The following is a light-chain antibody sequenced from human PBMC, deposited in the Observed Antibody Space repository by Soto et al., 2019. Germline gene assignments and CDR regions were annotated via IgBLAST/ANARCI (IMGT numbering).Light chain of an antibody. Sequence: EIVMTQSPATLSVSPGERATLYCKASQRISSNLAWYQQKPDQPPRLLIYGASTRASGIPARFSGSGSGTEFTLTISGLQSEDFALYYCQQYNIWPPYTFGQGTKLEIK. CDR3: QQYNIWPPYT. V-gene: IGKV3-15*01. J-gene: IGKJ2*01. CDR1: QRISSN. CDR2: GAS.